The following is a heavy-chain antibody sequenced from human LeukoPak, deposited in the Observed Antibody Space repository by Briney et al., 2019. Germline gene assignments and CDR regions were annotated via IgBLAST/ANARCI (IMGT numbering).Heavy chain of an antibody. Sequence: GGSLRLSCAASGFTFDDYGVSWVRQAPGKGLEWVSGINWNGGSTGYADSVKGRFTISRDNAKNSLYLQMNRLRAEDTALYYCARDLAFQYYYDTLDYWGQGTLVTVSS. CDR2: INWNGGST. CDR1: GFTFDDYG. V-gene: IGHV3-20*04. CDR3: ARDLAFQYYYDTLDY. D-gene: IGHD3-22*01. J-gene: IGHJ4*02.